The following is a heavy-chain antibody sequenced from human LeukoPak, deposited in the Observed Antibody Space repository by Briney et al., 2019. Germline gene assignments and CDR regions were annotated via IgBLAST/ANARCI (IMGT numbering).Heavy chain of an antibody. V-gene: IGHV4-4*07. CDR3: ARDLYYDSSGYYYGDDAFDI. Sequence: SETLSLTCTVPGGSISSYYCSWIRQPAGKGLEWIGRIYTSGSTNYNPSLKSRVTMSVDTSKNQFSLKLSSVTAADTAVYYCARDLYYDSSGYYYGDDAFDIWGQGTMVTVSS. CDR1: GGSISSYY. D-gene: IGHD3-22*01. CDR2: IYTSGST. J-gene: IGHJ3*02.